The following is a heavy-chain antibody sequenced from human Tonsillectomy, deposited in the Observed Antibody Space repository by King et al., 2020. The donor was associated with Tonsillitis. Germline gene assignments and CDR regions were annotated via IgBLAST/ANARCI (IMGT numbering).Heavy chain of an antibody. CDR2: VYPNDSDT. CDR3: ARRGWRGSGSTFDY. D-gene: IGHD3-10*01. J-gene: IGHJ4*02. Sequence: QLVQSGDDVKKPGESLKISCKGSGYIFPNFWIAWVRQMPGKGLEWMGLVYPNDSDTRYSPSFQGQVTISADKSTNTAYLQWSSLKASDSAMYYCARRGWRGSGSTFDYWGQGTLVTVSS. CDR1: GYIFPNFW. V-gene: IGHV5-51*03.